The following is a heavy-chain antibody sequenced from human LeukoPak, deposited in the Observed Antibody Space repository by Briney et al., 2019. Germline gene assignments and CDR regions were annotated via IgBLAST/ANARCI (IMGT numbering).Heavy chain of an antibody. Sequence: SETLSLTCTVSGGSITNYYWSWIRQPPGKGLEWIGYIYYSGSTNYNPSLKSRVTISVDTSKNQFSLKLSSVTAADTAVYYCAREDYCSGGSCYPSGMDVWGQGTTVTVSS. CDR1: GGSITNYY. CDR2: IYYSGST. CDR3: AREDYCSGGSCYPSGMDV. V-gene: IGHV4-59*01. D-gene: IGHD2-15*01. J-gene: IGHJ6*02.